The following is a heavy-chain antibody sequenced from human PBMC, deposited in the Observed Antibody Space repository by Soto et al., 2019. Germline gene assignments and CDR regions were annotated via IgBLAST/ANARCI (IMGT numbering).Heavy chain of an antibody. CDR2: INSDGSST. J-gene: IGHJ4*02. CDR1: GFTFSSYW. V-gene: IGHV3-74*01. Sequence: EVQLVESGGGLVQPGGSLRLSCAASGFTFSSYWMHWVRQAPGKGLVWVSRINSDGSSTSYADSVKGRFTISRDNAKNRQYLQINSLRAEDTAVYYCARGQKQRPGDYWGQGTLVTVSS. D-gene: IGHD3-10*01. CDR3: ARGQKQRPGDY.